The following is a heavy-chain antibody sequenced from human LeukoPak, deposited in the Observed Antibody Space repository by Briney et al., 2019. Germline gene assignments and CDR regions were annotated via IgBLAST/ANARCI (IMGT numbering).Heavy chain of an antibody. Sequence: SETLSLTCAVYGGPFSGYYWTWIRQPPGKGLEWIGEINQGGTTNYNPSLRSRVTILIDTSRNQFSLRLSSVTAADTAVYYCAREIVVVTAIRQRWFDPWGQGTLVTVSS. D-gene: IGHD2-21*02. J-gene: IGHJ5*02. CDR1: GGPFSGYY. CDR2: INQGGTT. CDR3: AREIVVVTAIRQRWFDP. V-gene: IGHV4-34*01.